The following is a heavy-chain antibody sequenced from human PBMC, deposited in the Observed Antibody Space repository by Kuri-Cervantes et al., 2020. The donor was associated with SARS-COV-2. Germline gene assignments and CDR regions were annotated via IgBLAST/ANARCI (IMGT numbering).Heavy chain of an antibody. V-gene: IGHV3-9*01. CDR1: GFTFDDYA. D-gene: IGHD3-16*01. CDR3: AKDQKGGGDAFDI. Sequence: SLKISCAASGFTFDDYAMHWVRQAPGKGLEWVSGISWNSGSIGYADSVKGRFTISRDNAKNSLYLQMNSLRAEDTALYYCAKDQKGGGDAFDIWGQGTMVTVSS. CDR2: ISWNSGSI. J-gene: IGHJ3*02.